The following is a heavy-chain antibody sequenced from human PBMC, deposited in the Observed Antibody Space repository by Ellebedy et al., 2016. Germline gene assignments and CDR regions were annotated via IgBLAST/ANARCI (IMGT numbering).Heavy chain of an antibody. CDR1: GFTVSSNS. CDR2: IYSGGST. V-gene: IGHV3-53*01. J-gene: IGHJ6*02. CDR3: ARDVYCSSTSCYDVLGPYYYGMDV. D-gene: IGHD2-2*01. Sequence: GGSLRLSCAASGFTVSSNSMTWVRQAPGKGLELVSVIYSGGSTYSADSVKGRFTISRDNSKNTLYLQMNSLRAEDTAVYYCARDVYCSSTSCYDVLGPYYYGMDVWGQGTTVTVSS.